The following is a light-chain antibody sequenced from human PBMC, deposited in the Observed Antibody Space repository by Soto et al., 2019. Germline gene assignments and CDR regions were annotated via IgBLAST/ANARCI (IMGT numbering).Light chain of an antibody. V-gene: IGKV1-33*01. CDR3: QQYNNWPPIT. Sequence: DIQMTQSPSSLSASVGDRVTITCQASQDISNSLHCNQPKPGKDPNFXXYVASNLETGVPSSFSGSGSGTEFTLTLSGLQSEDFAVYDCQQYNNWPPITFGQGTRLEIK. J-gene: IGKJ5*01. CDR2: VAS. CDR1: QDISNS.